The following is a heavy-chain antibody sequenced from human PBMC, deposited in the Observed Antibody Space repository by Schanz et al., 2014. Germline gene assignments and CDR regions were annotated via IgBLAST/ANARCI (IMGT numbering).Heavy chain of an antibody. CDR1: GFTFSTHA. V-gene: IGHV3-30*18. CDR2: VSSDGNND. Sequence: VQLVESGGGVVQPGRSLRLSCAASGFTFSTHAMHWVRQAPGKGLEWVALVSSDGNNDYYTDSVKGRFTISRDNSKNTVHLQMNSLRAEDTAVYYGEKQHIVRGVIYLNWFDSWGQGTLVTISS. CDR3: EKQHIVRGVIYLNWFDS. J-gene: IGHJ5*01. D-gene: IGHD3-10*01.